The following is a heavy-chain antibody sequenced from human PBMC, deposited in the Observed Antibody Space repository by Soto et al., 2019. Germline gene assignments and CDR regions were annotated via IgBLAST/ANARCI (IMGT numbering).Heavy chain of an antibody. J-gene: IGHJ4*02. D-gene: IGHD3-9*01. CDR3: ARDLWFSLDS. Sequence: PRGALLVSCVASVFIFRNDYMSWVRQAPGKGLEWVAKTNQDGSEAYYVDSLEGRFTISRDNAKNLLFLEMKSLRVDDTAVYYCARDLWFSLDSWGRGTLVTVSS. CDR1: VFIFRNDY. V-gene: IGHV3-7*03. CDR2: TNQDGSEA.